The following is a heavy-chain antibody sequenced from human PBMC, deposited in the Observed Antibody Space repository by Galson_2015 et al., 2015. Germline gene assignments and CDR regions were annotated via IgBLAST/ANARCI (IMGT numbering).Heavy chain of an antibody. CDR1: GLTFSSYS. CDR2: ISSSRSYI. V-gene: IGHV3-21*01. CDR3: ARDYYDSSGYYKPFDY. J-gene: IGHJ4*02. D-gene: IGHD3-22*01. Sequence: SLRLSCAASGLTFSSYSLNWVRQAPGKGLEWVSSISSSRSYIYYADSVKGRFTISRDNAKNSLYLQMDTLRAEDTAVYYCARDYYDSSGYYKPFDYWGQGTLVTVSS.